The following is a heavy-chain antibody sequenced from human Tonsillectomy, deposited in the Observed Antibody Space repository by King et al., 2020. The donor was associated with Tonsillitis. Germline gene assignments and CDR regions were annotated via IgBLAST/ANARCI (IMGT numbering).Heavy chain of an antibody. Sequence: DVQLVESGGGLVQPGRSLRLSCTCSGFAFGDYGVSWVRRAPGKGLEWVGFIRSRRYGGPDYAASVRGRFTISRDDSKSIAYLQMNSLNPEDTATYYCSRVEGFGQSFDYWGQGTVVTVSS. J-gene: IGHJ4*02. CDR1: GFAFGDYG. D-gene: IGHD3-16*01. CDR2: IRSRRYGGP. CDR3: SRVEGFGQSFDY. V-gene: IGHV3-49*04.